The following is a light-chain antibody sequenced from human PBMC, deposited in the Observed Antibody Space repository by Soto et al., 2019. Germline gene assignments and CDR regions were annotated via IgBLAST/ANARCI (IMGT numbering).Light chain of an antibody. Sequence: IQMTQSPSTLSASVGDRVTITCRASQSISSWLAWYQQKPGKAPKLLIYDASSLESGVPSRFSGSGSGTEFTLTISSLQPDDFATYYCQQSWTFGQGTKVEIK. CDR2: DAS. CDR1: QSISSW. J-gene: IGKJ1*01. CDR3: QQSWT. V-gene: IGKV1-5*01.